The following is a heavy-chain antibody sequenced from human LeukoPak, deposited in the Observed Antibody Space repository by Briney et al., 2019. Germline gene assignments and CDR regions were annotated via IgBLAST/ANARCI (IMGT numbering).Heavy chain of an antibody. V-gene: IGHV4-59*01. CDR3: ARGRVSSSTWYSTYYYFFYMDF. Sequence: SETLSLTCTVSDDSITMYYCTWIRQPPGKGLEWIGYVDHTGSTKFNPSLNGRVSISRDTSNNFFSLRLRSVTAADTAVYFCARGRVSSSTWYSTYYYFFYMDFWGKGTTVTVSS. J-gene: IGHJ6*03. CDR2: VDHTGST. D-gene: IGHD4-11*01. CDR1: DDSITMYY.